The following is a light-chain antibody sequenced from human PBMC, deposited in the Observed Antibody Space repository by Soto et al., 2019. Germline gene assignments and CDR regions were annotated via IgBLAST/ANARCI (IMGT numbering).Light chain of an antibody. CDR1: QSIRTF. J-gene: IGKJ2*01. V-gene: IGKV1-39*01. Sequence: DIQMTQSPSSLSASVGDRVTITCRASQSIRTFLNWYQQKPGKAPDLLIFAASNLESGVPSRFSGSGSGTDFTLTISSLQPEDFATYYCPQSYNTPYTFGQGTNLEIK. CDR3: PQSYNTPYT. CDR2: AAS.